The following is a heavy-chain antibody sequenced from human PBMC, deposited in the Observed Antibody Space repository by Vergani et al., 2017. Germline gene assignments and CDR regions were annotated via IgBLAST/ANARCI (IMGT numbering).Heavy chain of an antibody. Sequence: EVQLVESGGGLVKPGGSLRLSCAASGFTFSDYYMNWVRQAPGKGLEWVSSISSSSTIYYADSVKGRFTISRDNAKNSLYLQMNSLRAEDTAVYYCARDLPLMYQLPRYYYYYYMDVWGKGTTVTVSS. J-gene: IGHJ6*03. CDR2: ISSSSTI. V-gene: IGHV3-69-1*01. CDR3: ARDLPLMYQLPRYYYYYYMDV. D-gene: IGHD2-2*01. CDR1: GFTFSDYY.